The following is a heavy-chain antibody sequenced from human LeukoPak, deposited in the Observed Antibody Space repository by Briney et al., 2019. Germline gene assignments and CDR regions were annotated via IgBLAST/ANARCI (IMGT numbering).Heavy chain of an antibody. CDR1: GGSISSSSYY. CDR3: ARESLLWFGEGGTNWFDP. J-gene: IGHJ5*02. CDR2: IYYSGGT. Sequence: PSETLSLTCTVSGGSISSSSYYWGWIRQPPGKGLEWIGSIYYSGGTYYNPSLKSRVTISVDTSKNQFSLKLSSVTAADTAVYYCARESLLWFGEGGTNWFDPWGQGTLVTVSS. D-gene: IGHD3-10*01. V-gene: IGHV4-39*02.